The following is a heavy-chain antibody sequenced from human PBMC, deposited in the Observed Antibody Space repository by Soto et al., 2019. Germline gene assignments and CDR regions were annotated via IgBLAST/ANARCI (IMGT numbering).Heavy chain of an antibody. CDR2: ISSSSSTI. J-gene: IGHJ4*02. CDR1: GFTFSSYS. V-gene: IGHV3-48*01. D-gene: IGHD4-17*01. CDR3: ARVKGHHWNPVTTLGFDY. Sequence: EVQLVESGGGLVQPGGSLRLSCAASGFTFSSYSMNWVRQAPGKGLEWVSYISSSSSTIYYADSVKGRFTISRDNAKNSLYLQGNSLRAEDTAVYYCARVKGHHWNPVTTLGFDYWGQGTLVTVSS.